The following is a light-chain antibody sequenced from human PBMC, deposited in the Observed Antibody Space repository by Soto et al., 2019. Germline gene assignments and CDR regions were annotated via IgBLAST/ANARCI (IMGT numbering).Light chain of an antibody. CDR3: QKYGGSPRK. Sequence: EIVLTQSPCTLSLSPGERATFSCRASQSVSSNYLAWYQQKPGQAPRLLIYGAFKRATGIPDRFSGSGSGTDFTLTISRMEPEDFAVYCCQKYGGSPRKFGQGTKVDIK. CDR2: GAF. CDR1: QSVSSNY. J-gene: IGKJ1*01. V-gene: IGKV3-20*01.